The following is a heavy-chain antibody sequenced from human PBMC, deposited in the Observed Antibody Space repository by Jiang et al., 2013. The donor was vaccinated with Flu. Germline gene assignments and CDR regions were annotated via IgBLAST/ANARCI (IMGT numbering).Heavy chain of an antibody. V-gene: IGHV5-10-1*01. CDR3: AALHYYDSSGYQRP. Sequence: MGRIDPSDSYTNYSPSFQGHVTISVDKSISTAYLQWSSLKASDTAMYYCAALHYYDSSGYQRPWGQGTLVTVSS. D-gene: IGHD3-22*01. CDR2: IDPSDSYT. J-gene: IGHJ5*02.